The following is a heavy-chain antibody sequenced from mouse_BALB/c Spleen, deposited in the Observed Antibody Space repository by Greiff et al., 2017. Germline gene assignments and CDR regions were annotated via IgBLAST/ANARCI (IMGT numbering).Heavy chain of an antibody. Sequence: VKLMESGAELARPGASVKLSCKASGYTFTSYWMPWVKQRPGQGLEWIGAIYPGDGDTRYTQKFKGKATLTADKSSSTAYMQLSSLASEDSAVYYCARGYYGYGDYWGQGTTLTVSS. V-gene: IGHV1-87*01. D-gene: IGHD1-2*01. CDR2: IYPGDGDT. CDR1: GYTFTSYW. J-gene: IGHJ2*01. CDR3: ARGYYGYGDY.